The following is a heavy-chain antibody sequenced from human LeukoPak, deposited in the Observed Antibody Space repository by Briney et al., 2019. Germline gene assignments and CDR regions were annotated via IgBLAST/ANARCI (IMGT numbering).Heavy chain of an antibody. D-gene: IGHD6-19*01. V-gene: IGHV6-1*01. CDR3: ARAVSMIIAVAVWFDP. CDR1: GDSVSSNSAA. Sequence: SQTLSLTCAISGDSVSSNSAAWNWIRQSPSRGLEWLGRTYYRSKWYNDYAVSVKSRITINPDTSKNQFSLQLNSVTPEDTAVYYCARAVSMIIAVAVWFDPWGQGTLVTVSS. J-gene: IGHJ5*02. CDR2: TYYRSKWYN.